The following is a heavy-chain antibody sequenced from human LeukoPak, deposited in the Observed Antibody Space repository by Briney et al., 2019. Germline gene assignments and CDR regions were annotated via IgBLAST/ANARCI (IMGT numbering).Heavy chain of an antibody. J-gene: IGHJ4*02. V-gene: IGHV3-74*01. CDR3: VKVRGRARVGYFDY. D-gene: IGHD1-26*01. Sequence: GGSLRLSCAASGFTFSSYWMYWVRQAPGKGLVWVSRINKDGSVTDYAESVKGRFSISRDNAKNTLYLQMNSLRVEDTAIYYCVKVRGRARVGYFDYWGQGTLVTVSS. CDR2: INKDGSVT. CDR1: GFTFSSYW.